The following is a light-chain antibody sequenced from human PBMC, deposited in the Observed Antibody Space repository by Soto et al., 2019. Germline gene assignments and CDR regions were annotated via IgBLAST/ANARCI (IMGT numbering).Light chain of an antibody. CDR3: QQYGDSPIT. V-gene: IGKV3-20*01. Sequence: DIVLTQSPGTLSLSPGERATLSCRASQSVSSSYLAWYQQKPGQAPRLLIYDASNRATGIPDRFSGSGSGTDFTLTISRLEPEDFAVYYCQQYGDSPITFGQGTRLEIK. CDR1: QSVSSSY. CDR2: DAS. J-gene: IGKJ5*01.